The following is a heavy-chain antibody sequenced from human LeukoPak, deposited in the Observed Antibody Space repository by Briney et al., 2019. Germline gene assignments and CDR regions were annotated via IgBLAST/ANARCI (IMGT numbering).Heavy chain of an antibody. V-gene: IGHV3-23*01. CDR2: ISGSDGST. D-gene: IGHD6-19*01. CDR1: GFTFSSYA. CDR3: AKGSSAWPLTTFDY. Sequence: GGSLRLSCAASGFTFSSYAMSWVRQAPGKGLEWVSAISGSDGSTYYADSVKGRFTISRDNSKNTLYLQMSSLRADDTAVYYCAKGSSAWPLTTFDYWGQGTLVTVSS. J-gene: IGHJ4*02.